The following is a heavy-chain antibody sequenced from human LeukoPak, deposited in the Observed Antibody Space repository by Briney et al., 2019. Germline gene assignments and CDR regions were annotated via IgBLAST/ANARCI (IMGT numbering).Heavy chain of an antibody. V-gene: IGHV3-23*01. CDR2: ISGSGGTT. Sequence: PGGSLRLSCAASGFTFSSYGMSWARQAPGKGLEWVSSISGSGGTTYYADSVKGRFTISRDNSKNVLYLQMNSPRAEDTAVYYCAKIVSPYSDNRAHDAFDIWGQGTMVTVSS. J-gene: IGHJ3*02. CDR1: GFTFSSYG. CDR3: AKIVSPYSDNRAHDAFDI. D-gene: IGHD1-26*01.